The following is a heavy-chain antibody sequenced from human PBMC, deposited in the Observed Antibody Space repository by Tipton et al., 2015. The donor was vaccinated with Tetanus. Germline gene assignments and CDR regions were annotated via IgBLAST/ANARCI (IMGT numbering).Heavy chain of an antibody. CDR2: ISWDGGST. J-gene: IGHJ4*02. Sequence: SLRLSCAASGFTFDDYTMHWVRQAPGKGLEWVSLISWDGGSTYYADSVKGRFTISRDNSKNSLYLQMNSLRTEDTALYYCAKDRNYYDSSGPFDYWGQGTLVTVSS. D-gene: IGHD3-22*01. V-gene: IGHV3-43*01. CDR1: GFTFDDYT. CDR3: AKDRNYYDSSGPFDY.